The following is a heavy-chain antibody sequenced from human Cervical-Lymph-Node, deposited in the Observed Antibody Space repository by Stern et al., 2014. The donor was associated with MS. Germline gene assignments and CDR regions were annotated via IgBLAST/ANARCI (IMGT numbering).Heavy chain of an antibody. D-gene: IGHD2/OR15-2a*01. V-gene: IGHV4-59*01. CDR2: IYYSGST. CDR3: ARDKGMFFL. Sequence: QLQLQEPGPGLVKPSETLSLTCPVSGGSITNYYWSWIRQAPGQGLEWIGYIYYSGSTNYNPSLKSRVTISVDTSKNQFSLKLSSGTAADTAVYYCARDKGMFFLWGQGTLVTVSS. CDR1: GGSITNYY. J-gene: IGHJ4*01.